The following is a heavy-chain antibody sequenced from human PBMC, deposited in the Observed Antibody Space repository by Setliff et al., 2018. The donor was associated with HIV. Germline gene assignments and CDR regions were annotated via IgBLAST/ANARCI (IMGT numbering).Heavy chain of an antibody. D-gene: IGHD2-2*01. CDR2: VHHTGTT. CDR3: AIGESSTWDLAEHFQH. CDR1: GVSVSSGGYY. V-gene: IGHV4-31*03. Sequence: SETPSLTCTVSGVSVSSGGYYWSWIRQHPGKGLEWIGDVHHTGTTYLNPSLKSRITISVDTSKNQFSLKLGFVTAADTAVYHCAIGESSTWDLAEHFQHWGHGTLVTVSS. J-gene: IGHJ1*01.